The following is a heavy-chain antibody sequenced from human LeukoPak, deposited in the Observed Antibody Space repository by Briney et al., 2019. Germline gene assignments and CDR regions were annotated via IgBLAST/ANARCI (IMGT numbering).Heavy chain of an antibody. D-gene: IGHD6-13*01. CDR2: ISGTGSTI. Sequence: QPGGSLRLSCAASGFTFSSYEMNWVRQAPGKGLEWNSYISGTGSTIYYADSVKGRSTISRDNAKNSLYLQMNSLRAEDTAIYYCVASRYSSSWYGGYFDYWGQGTLVTVSS. V-gene: IGHV3-48*03. J-gene: IGHJ4*02. CDR3: VASRYSSSWYGGYFDY. CDR1: GFTFSSYE.